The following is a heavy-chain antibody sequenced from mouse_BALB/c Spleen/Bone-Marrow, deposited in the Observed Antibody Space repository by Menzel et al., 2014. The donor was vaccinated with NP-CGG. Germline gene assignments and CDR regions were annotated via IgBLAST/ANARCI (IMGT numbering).Heavy chain of an antibody. Sequence: EVKLVESGPELVKPGASVKVSCKASGYAFTNYNMYWVKQSHGKSLEWIGYNDPYSGGTNYNQKFKGKATLTVDKSSSTAYMHLNSLASEDSAVYYCARLGAAAVPDYWGQGTTVTVSS. CDR2: NDPYSGGT. V-gene: IGHV1S135*01. D-gene: IGHD6-1*01. CDR3: ARLGAAAVPDY. CDR1: GYAFTNYN. J-gene: IGHJ2*01.